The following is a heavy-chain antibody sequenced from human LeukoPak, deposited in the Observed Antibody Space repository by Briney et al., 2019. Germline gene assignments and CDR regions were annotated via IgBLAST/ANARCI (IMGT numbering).Heavy chain of an antibody. CDR1: GFTFSDSA. V-gene: IGHV3-73*01. Sequence: GGSLRLSCAASGFTFSDSAMHWVRQASGKGLEWVGRIRSKANSYVTTYDASVKGRFTISRDDSKNTAFLQMNSLRTEDTAVYYCTRRYYHDSSGNYYGDYWGQGTRVTVSS. J-gene: IGHJ4*02. CDR3: TRRYYHDSSGNYYGDY. CDR2: IRSKANSYVT. D-gene: IGHD3-22*01.